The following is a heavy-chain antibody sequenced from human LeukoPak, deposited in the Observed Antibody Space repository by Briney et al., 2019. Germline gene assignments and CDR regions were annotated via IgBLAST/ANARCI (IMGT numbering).Heavy chain of an antibody. D-gene: IGHD1-26*01. CDR1: GFSFSTYN. Sequence: GESLRLSCAASGFSFSTYNMNWVRQAPGKGLEWVSSITTSSSYIYYADSVKGRFTISRDNAKSSLYLQMNSLRDEYTAGYYCARDPYSGSYGDYYYYYMDVWGKGTTVTISS. CDR2: ITTSSSYI. V-gene: IGHV3-21*03. CDR3: ARDPYSGSYGDYYYYYMDV. J-gene: IGHJ6*03.